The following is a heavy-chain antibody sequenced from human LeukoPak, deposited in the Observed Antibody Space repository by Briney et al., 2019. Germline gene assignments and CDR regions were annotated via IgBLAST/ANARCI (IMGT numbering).Heavy chain of an antibody. CDR1: GGSISSSSYY. J-gene: IGHJ4*02. Sequence: PSETLSLTCTVSGGSISSSSYYWGWIRQPPGKGLEWIGSIYYSGSTYYNPSLKSRVTISVDTSKNQFSLKLSSVTAADTAVYYCARGEGWYCSGGSCYPTPDFDYWGQGTLVTVSS. CDR3: ARGEGWYCSGGSCYPTPDFDY. CDR2: IYYSGST. V-gene: IGHV4-39*01. D-gene: IGHD2-15*01.